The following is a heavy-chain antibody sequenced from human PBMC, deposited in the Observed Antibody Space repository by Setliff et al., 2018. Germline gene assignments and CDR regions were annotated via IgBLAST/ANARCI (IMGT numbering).Heavy chain of an antibody. Sequence: ASVKVSCKASGYTFTNYGFTWVRQAPGQGLEWMGMIITNTGKTSYPKKFQGRVTMTTDTYTGTAYMELRSLRSDDTAVYYCAKDRVEVVVAAPQARFDPWGQGTLVTVSS. D-gene: IGHD2-15*01. CDR1: GYTFTNYG. CDR3: AKDRVEVVVAAPQARFDP. CDR2: IITNTGKT. J-gene: IGHJ5*02. V-gene: IGHV1-18*01.